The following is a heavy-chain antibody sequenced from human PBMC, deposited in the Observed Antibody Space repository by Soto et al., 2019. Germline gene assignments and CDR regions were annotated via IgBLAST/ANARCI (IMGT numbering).Heavy chain of an antibody. Sequence: QVQLVESGGGVVQPGRSPRLSCAASGFTFSSYAMHWVRQAPGKGLEWVAVISYDGSNKYYADSVKGRFTISRDNSKNTLYLQMNSLRAEDTAVYYCARDRRYSGYEPYYYGMDVWGQGTTVTVSS. CDR1: GFTFSSYA. V-gene: IGHV3-30-3*01. CDR3: ARDRRYSGYEPYYYGMDV. J-gene: IGHJ6*02. D-gene: IGHD5-12*01. CDR2: ISYDGSNK.